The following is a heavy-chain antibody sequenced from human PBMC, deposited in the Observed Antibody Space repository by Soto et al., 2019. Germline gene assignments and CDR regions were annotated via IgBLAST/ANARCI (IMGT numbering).Heavy chain of an antibody. J-gene: IGHJ4*02. CDR2: VNAGDGDT. V-gene: IGHV1-3*01. D-gene: IGHD2-2*01. CDR3: ARDGEDKAAAAMVY. CDR1: GYTITCCA. Sequence: QVQLVQSGAEVKKPGASVRVSCKASGYTITCCAMHWVRQAPGQRPERMGWVNAGDGDTKYSQNFQGRFTIIRDTSASTVYMELSSLRPEDTAVYYCARDGEDKAAAAMVYWGQGTLVTVSS.